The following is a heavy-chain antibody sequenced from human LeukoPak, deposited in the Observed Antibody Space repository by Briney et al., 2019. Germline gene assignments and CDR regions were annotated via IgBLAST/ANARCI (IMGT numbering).Heavy chain of an antibody. D-gene: IGHD3-10*01. V-gene: IGHV4-4*07. CDR3: AREWYGYYGSGSSNYYYMDV. Sequence: SETLSLTCTVSGGSISSYYWSWIRQPAGKGLEWIGRIYTSGSTNYNPSLKSRVTMSVDTPKNQFSLKLSSVTAADTAVYYCAREWYGYYGSGSSNYYYMDVWGKGTTVTVSS. J-gene: IGHJ6*03. CDR2: IYTSGST. CDR1: GGSISSYY.